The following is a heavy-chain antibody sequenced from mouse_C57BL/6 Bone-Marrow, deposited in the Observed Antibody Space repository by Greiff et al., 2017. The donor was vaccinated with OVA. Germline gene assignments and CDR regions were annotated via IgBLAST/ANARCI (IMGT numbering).Heavy chain of an antibody. Sequence: VKLMESGPGLVQPSQSLSITCTVSGFSLTSYGVHWVRQSPGKGLEWLGVIWSGGSTDYNAAFISRLSISKDNSKSQVFFKMNSLQADDTAIYYCARTTGTGPYYFDYWGQGTTLTVSS. CDR3: ARTTGTGPYYFDY. J-gene: IGHJ2*01. CDR1: GFSLTSYG. CDR2: IWSGGST. V-gene: IGHV2-2*01. D-gene: IGHD4-1*02.